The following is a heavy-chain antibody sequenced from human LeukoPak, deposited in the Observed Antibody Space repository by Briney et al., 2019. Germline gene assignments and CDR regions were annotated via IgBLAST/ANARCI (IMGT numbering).Heavy chain of an antibody. CDR1: GFTFSNAW. V-gene: IGHV3-15*01. J-gene: IGHJ4*02. CDR2: IKSKTDGGTT. CDR3: TSTRPPNYFDS. Sequence: PGGSLRLSCAASGFTFSNAWMSWVRQAPGKGLEWVGRIKSKTDGGTTDYAAPVKGRFTISRDDSKNTLYLQMNSLKTEDTAVYYCTSTRPPNYFDSWGQGTLVTVSS.